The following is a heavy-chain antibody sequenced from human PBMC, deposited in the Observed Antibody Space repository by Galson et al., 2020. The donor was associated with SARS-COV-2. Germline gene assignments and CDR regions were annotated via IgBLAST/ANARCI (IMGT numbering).Heavy chain of an antibody. Sequence: SETLSLTCTVSGGSISSSSYYWGWIRQPPGKGLEWIGSIYYSGSTYYNPSLKSRVTISVDTSKNQFSLKLSSVTAADTAVYYCASMNTYYDFWSGYYRGRANYGMDVWGQGTTVTVSS. CDR1: GGSISSSSYY. CDR3: ASMNTYYDFWSGYYRGRANYGMDV. CDR2: IYYSGST. J-gene: IGHJ6*02. V-gene: IGHV4-39*07. D-gene: IGHD3-3*01.